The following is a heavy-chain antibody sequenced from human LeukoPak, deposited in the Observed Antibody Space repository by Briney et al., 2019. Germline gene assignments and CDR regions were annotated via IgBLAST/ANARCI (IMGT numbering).Heavy chain of an antibody. CDR2: IKQDGSEK. D-gene: IGHD6-13*01. J-gene: IGHJ4*02. Sequence: GGSLRLSCAASGFTFSNYWMNWVRQAPGKGLEWVANIKQDGSEKYFVDSVKGRFTVSRDNAKNSLYLQMNSLRAEDTAVYYCARDRRAVALGFWDQGTLVTVSS. CDR3: ARDRRAVALGF. CDR1: GFTFSNYW. V-gene: IGHV3-7*04.